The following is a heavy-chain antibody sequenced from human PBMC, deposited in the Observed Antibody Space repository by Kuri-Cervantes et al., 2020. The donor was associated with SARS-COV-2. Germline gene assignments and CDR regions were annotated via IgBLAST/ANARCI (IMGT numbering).Heavy chain of an antibody. D-gene: IGHD3-3*01. Sequence: GESLKISCAASGFSFSSYWMHWVRQAPGKGLVWVSRIYTEGSTASYADSVKGRFTISRDNAKNTLFLQMNSLRAEDTAVYYCARDVDPYYDYWSGSAGYWGQGTLVPSPQ. CDR3: ARDVDPYYDYWSGSAGY. CDR1: GFSFSSYW. CDR2: IYTEGSTA. J-gene: IGHJ4*02. V-gene: IGHV3-74*01.